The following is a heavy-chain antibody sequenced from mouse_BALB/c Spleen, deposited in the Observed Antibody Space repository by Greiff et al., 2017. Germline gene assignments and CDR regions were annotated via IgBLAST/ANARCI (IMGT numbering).Heavy chain of an antibody. D-gene: IGHD2-3*01. Sequence: VKVVESGPGLVAPSQSLSITCTVSGFSLTSYGVHWVRQPPGKGLEWLGVIWAGGSTNYNSALMSRLSISKDNSKSQVFLKMNSLQTDDTAMYYCARDAGYYPWFAYWGQGTLVTVSA. CDR2: IWAGGST. J-gene: IGHJ3*01. V-gene: IGHV2-9*02. CDR3: ARDAGYYPWFAY. CDR1: GFSLTSYG.